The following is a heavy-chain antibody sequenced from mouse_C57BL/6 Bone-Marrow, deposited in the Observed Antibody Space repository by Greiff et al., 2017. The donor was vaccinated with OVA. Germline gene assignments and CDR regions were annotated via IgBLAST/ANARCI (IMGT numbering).Heavy chain of an antibody. D-gene: IGHD1-1*01. V-gene: IGHV1-82*01. CDR1: GYAFSSSW. CDR3: DYSGSSYGDY. CDR2: IYPGDGDT. J-gene: IGHJ2*01. Sequence: VKLQQSGPELVKPGASVKISCKASGYAFSSSWMNWVQQRPGKGLEWIGRIYPGDGDTNYNGTFKGKATLTAAKSSSTAYMQLSSLTSEDAAVYFCDYSGSSYGDYWGQGTTLTVSS.